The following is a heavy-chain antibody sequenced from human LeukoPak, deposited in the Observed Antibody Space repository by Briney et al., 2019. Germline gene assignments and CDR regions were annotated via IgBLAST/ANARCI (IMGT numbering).Heavy chain of an antibody. J-gene: IGHJ5*02. CDR3: ARDWTGYCSGGSCYTRRFDP. D-gene: IGHD2-15*01. Sequence: PSETLSLTCTVSGGSISSYYWSWIRQPPGKGLEWIGYIYYTGSTNYNPSLKSRVTISLDTSKNQFSLKLTSVTAADTAAYYCARDWTGYCSGGSCYTRRFDPWGQGTPVTVSS. V-gene: IGHV4-59*01. CDR2: IYYTGST. CDR1: GGSISSYY.